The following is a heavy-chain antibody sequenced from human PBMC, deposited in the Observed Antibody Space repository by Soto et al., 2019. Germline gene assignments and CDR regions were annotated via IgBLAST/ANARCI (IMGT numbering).Heavy chain of an antibody. CDR1: GFTFSSYS. Sequence: EVQLVESGGGLVKPGGSLRLSCAASGFTFSSYSMNWVRQAPGKGLEWVSSISSSSSYIYYADSVKGRFTISRDNAKNSQYLRMNSLRAEDTAVYYCARVVVRGKGTLWGQGTLVTVSS. J-gene: IGHJ4*02. CDR2: ISSSSSYI. CDR3: ARVVVRGKGTL. D-gene: IGHD3-10*01. V-gene: IGHV3-21*01.